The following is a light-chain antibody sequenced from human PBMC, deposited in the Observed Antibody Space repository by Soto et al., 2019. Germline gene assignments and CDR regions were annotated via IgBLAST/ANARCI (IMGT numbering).Light chain of an antibody. CDR3: QQYASSPIT. J-gene: IGKJ5*01. CDR2: GAS. CDR1: QSVSSN. Sequence: EIVMTQSPATLSVSPGERATLSCRASQSVSSNLAWYQQKPGQAPRLIIYGASTRATGIPARFSGSGSGTEFTLTISSLQSEDFAVYYCQQYASSPITFGKGTRLGIK. V-gene: IGKV3-15*01.